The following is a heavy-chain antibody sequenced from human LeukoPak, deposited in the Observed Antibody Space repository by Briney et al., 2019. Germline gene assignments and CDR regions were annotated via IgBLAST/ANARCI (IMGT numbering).Heavy chain of an antibody. CDR2: ISYDGSNR. Sequence: GGSLRLSCAASGVTLSSYGMHWVRQAPGKGLEWVAVISYDGSNRYYADSVKGRFTISRDNSKNTLYLQMNSLGAEDTAVYYCAKEYSSGWYYFDYWGQGTLVTVSS. J-gene: IGHJ4*02. D-gene: IGHD6-19*01. CDR3: AKEYSSGWYYFDY. V-gene: IGHV3-30*18. CDR1: GVTLSSYG.